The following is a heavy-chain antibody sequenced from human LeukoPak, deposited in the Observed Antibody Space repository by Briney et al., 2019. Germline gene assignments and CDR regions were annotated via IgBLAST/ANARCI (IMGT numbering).Heavy chain of an antibody. CDR2: IYPGDSDT. V-gene: IGHV5-51*01. Sequence: KSGESLKISCKGSGYSFTSYWIGWVRQMPGKGLEWMGIIYPGDSDTRYSPSFQGQVTISADKSISTAYLQWSSLKASDTAMYYCARQRRHYDLSDYMDVWGKGTTVTVSS. CDR1: GYSFTSYW. CDR3: ARQRRHYDLSDYMDV. J-gene: IGHJ6*03. D-gene: IGHD3-3*01.